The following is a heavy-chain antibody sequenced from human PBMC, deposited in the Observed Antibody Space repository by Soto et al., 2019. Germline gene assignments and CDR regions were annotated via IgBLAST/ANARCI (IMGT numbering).Heavy chain of an antibody. J-gene: IGHJ6*02. Sequence: GESLKISCKGSGYSFTSYWIGWVRQMPGKGLEWMGIIYPGDPDIRYSRSFQAHDTISADKSISTAYLQRSSLKASDNAMYYCARGGYCSSTSCPNPYYYGMDVWGQGTTVTVSS. CDR2: IYPGDPDI. CDR3: ARGGYCSSTSCPNPYYYGMDV. CDR1: GYSFTSYW. V-gene: IGHV5-51*01. D-gene: IGHD2-2*01.